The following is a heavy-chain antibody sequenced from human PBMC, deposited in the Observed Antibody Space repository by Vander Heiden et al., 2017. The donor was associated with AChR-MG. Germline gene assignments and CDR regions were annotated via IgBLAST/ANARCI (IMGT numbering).Heavy chain of an antibody. V-gene: IGHV3-30-3*01. CDR2: ISYDGSNK. CDR1: GFTFSSYA. D-gene: IGHD4-17*01. CDR3: ARDSRGVTTN. Sequence: QVQLVESGGGVVQPGRSLRLSCAASGFTFSSYAMHWVRRAPGKGLEWVAVISYDGSNKDYADSVKGRFTISRDNSKNTLYLQMNSLGAEDTAVYYCARDSRGVTTNWGQGTLVTVSS. J-gene: IGHJ4*02.